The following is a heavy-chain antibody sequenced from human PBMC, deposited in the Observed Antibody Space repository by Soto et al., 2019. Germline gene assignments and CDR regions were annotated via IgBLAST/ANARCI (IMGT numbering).Heavy chain of an antibody. D-gene: IGHD6-13*01. J-gene: IGHJ6*02. Sequence: ASVKVSCKASGYTFTGYYMHWVRQAPGQGLEWMGWINPNSGGTNYAQKFQGWVTMTRDTSISTAYMELSRLRSDDTAVYYCARDKIAAAGDQYYYYYYGMDVWGQGTTVTVSS. CDR3: ARDKIAAAGDQYYYYYYGMDV. V-gene: IGHV1-2*04. CDR1: GYTFTGYY. CDR2: INPNSGGT.